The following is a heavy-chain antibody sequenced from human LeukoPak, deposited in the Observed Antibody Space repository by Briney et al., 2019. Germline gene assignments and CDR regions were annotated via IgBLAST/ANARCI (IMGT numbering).Heavy chain of an antibody. CDR3: AKPWTGYSSSWYFYYFDY. CDR1: GFTFDDYA. CDR2: ISGDGGST. Sequence: PGGSLRLSCAASGFTFDDYAMHWVRQAPGKGLEWVSLISGDGGSTYYADSVKGRFTISRDNSKNSLYLQMNSLRTEDTALYYCAKPWTGYSSSWYFYYFDYWGRGTLVTVSS. J-gene: IGHJ4*02. D-gene: IGHD6-13*01. V-gene: IGHV3-43*02.